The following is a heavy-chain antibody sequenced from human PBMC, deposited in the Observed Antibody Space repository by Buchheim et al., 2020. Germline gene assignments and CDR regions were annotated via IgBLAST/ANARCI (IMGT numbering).Heavy chain of an antibody. J-gene: IGHJ6*02. Sequence: QVQLVESGGGVVQPGRSLRLSCAASGFTFSSYAMHWVRQAPGKGLEWVAVISYDGSNKYYADSVKGRFTTSRDNSNNTLYLQMNSLRAEDTTVYYCARDRGLGLDDLYYYYGVDVWGQGTT. CDR1: GFTFSSYA. CDR2: ISYDGSNK. CDR3: ARDRGLGLDDLYYYYGVDV. D-gene: IGHD3-16*01. V-gene: IGHV3-30-3*01.